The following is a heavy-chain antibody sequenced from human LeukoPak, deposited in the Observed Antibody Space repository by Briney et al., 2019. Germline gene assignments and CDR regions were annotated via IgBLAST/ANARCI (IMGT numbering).Heavy chain of an antibody. D-gene: IGHD2-2*01. CDR3: ANGYCSSTSCYHGWFDP. V-gene: IGHV1-69*05. CDR1: GGTFSSYA. J-gene: IGHJ5*02. CDR2: IIPIFGTA. Sequence: SVKASCKASGGTFSSYAISWVRQAPGQGLEWMGGIIPIFGTANYAQKFQGRVTITTDESTSTAYMELSSLRSEDTAVYYCANGYCSSTSCYHGWFDPWGQGTLVTVSS.